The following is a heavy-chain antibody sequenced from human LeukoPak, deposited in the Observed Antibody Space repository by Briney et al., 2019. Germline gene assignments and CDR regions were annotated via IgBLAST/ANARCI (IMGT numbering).Heavy chain of an antibody. CDR1: GYTFTSYG. D-gene: IGHD3-10*01. J-gene: IGHJ4*02. V-gene: IGHV1-18*01. CDR3: ARDGLGVRGVIPNDY. CDR2: ISAYNGNT. Sequence: GASVKVSCKASGYTFTSYGISWVRQAPGQGLEWMGGISAYNGNTNYAQKLQGRVTMTTDTSTSTAYMELRSLRSDDTAVYYCARDGLGVRGVIPNDYWGQGTLVTVSS.